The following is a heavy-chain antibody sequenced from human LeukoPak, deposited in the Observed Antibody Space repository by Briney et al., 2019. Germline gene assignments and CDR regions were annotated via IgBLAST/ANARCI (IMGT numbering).Heavy chain of an antibody. D-gene: IGHD6-13*01. V-gene: IGHV4-34*01. CDR1: GGSFSGYY. J-gene: IGHJ4*02. CDR2: IYYSGST. CDR3: ARHMPSTYSSSWPPPGY. Sequence: PSETLSLTCAVYGGSFSGYYWSWIRQPPGKGLEWIGSIYYSGSTYCNPSLKSRVTISVDTSKNQFSLKLSSVTAADTAVYYCARHMPSTYSSSWPPPGYWGQGTLVTVSS.